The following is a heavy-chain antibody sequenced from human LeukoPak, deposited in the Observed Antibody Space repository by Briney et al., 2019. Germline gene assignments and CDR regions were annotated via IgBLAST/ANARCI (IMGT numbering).Heavy chain of an antibody. CDR2: ISSSGTSI. J-gene: IGHJ3*02. CDR1: GLTFSSYQ. Sequence: GGSLRLSCAASGLTFSSYQMKGVRQAPGKGLEWVSYISSSGTSIYSAASVKGRFTISRDNAKNSLYLQMNSLRAEDTAVYYCATGEGGSYYDSRGYYSDIWGQGTMVTVSS. V-gene: IGHV3-48*03. D-gene: IGHD3-22*01. CDR3: ATGEGGSYYDSRGYYSDI.